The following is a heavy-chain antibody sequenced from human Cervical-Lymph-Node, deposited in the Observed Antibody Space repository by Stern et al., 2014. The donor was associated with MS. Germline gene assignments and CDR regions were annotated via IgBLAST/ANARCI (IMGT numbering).Heavy chain of an antibody. CDR2: ISVYNGNI. J-gene: IGHJ4*02. V-gene: IGHV1-18*04. CDR1: GFHFSNYS. Sequence: VQLVESGAELLKPGASVKVSCHASGFHFSNYSLSWVRQAPGKGLEWMGGISVYNGNIDFAQKVQGRLTMTTDTSTSTVYMELRSLRSDDTAVYYCTRDRGIMGTTTGDYWGQGTLVSVSS. CDR3: TRDRGIMGTTTGDY. D-gene: IGHD1-26*01.